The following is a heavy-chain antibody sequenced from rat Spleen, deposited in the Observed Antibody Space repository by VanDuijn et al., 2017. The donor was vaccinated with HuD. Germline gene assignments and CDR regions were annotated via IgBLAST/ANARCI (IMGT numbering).Heavy chain of an antibody. CDR3: ARQDFTY. J-gene: IGHJ2*01. V-gene: IGHV5S13*01. CDR1: GFTFSHYA. Sequence: EVQLVESGGGLVQPGRSLKLSCAASGFTFSHYAMAWVSQAPTKGLEWVASISTGGGNTYYGDSVKGRFTISRDNAKTTLYLQMNSLRSEDTATYYCARQDFTYWGQGVMVTVSS. CDR2: ISTGGGNT.